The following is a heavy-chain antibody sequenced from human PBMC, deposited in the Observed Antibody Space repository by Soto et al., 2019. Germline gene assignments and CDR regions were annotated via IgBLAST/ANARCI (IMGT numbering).Heavy chain of an antibody. CDR3: ARDRGYYYDSSGYGFDY. CDR1: GDSVSSNSAA. J-gene: IGHJ4*02. CDR2: TYYRSKWYN. D-gene: IGHD3-22*01. Sequence: SQLLSLTCAISGDSVSSNSAAWNWIRQSPSRGLEWLGRTYYRSKWYNDYAVSVKSRITINPDTSKNQFSLQLNSVTPEDTAVYYCARDRGYYYDSSGYGFDYWGQGTLVTVSS. V-gene: IGHV6-1*01.